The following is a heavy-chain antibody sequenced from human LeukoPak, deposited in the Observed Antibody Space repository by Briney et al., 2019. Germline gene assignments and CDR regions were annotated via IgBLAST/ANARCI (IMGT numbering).Heavy chain of an antibody. V-gene: IGHV3-74*01. D-gene: IGHD6-6*01. J-gene: IGHJ4*02. Sequence: GGSLRLSCIASGFSFSGHWMHWARQLPGKGLVWVSRISPTGSTTSYADSVKGRFTVSRDNAKNTLYLQVNNLRAEDTAVYYCARGPNSNWSGLDFWGQGTLLTVSS. CDR3: ARGPNSNWSGLDF. CDR2: ISPTGSTT. CDR1: GFSFSGHW.